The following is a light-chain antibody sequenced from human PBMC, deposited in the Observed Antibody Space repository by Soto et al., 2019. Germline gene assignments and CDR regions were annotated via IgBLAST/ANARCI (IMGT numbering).Light chain of an antibody. CDR3: QQYGSSPIT. CDR2: GAS. V-gene: IGKV3-20*01. CDR1: QSASSSY. Sequence: EIVLTQSPGTLSLSPGERATLSCRASQSASSSYLAWYQQKPGQAPRLLIYGASSRATGIPYRFSGSGYGTDFTLTISRLEPEDFAVYYCQQYGSSPITFGQGTRLEIK. J-gene: IGKJ5*01.